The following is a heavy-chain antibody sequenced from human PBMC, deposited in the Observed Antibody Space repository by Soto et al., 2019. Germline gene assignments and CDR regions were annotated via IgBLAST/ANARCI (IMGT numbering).Heavy chain of an antibody. CDR2: IYSGGST. J-gene: IGHJ6*02. V-gene: IGHV4-59*07. D-gene: IGHD3-10*01. CDR1: GVPITTFY. CDR3: ARGQLLHYQDGLDV. Sequence: QVQLQESGPALVRPSDSLSLMCSVSGVPITTFYWSWIRQAPGKGLEYIGYIYSGGSTHYNPALTSRVTISVDTANNEFSLKLRSVTAADTAAYYCARGQLLHYQDGLDVWGQGTTIIV.